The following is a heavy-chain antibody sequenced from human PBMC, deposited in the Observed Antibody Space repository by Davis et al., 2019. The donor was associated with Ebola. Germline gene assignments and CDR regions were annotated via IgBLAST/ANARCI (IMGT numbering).Heavy chain of an antibody. Sequence: QTPSLTRVISGDSVPSPSSAWNWTRPSPSRGIEWLGRTSYNSKWYNDYAVSVKSRITINPDPSKNQFTLQLNSVTPEDTALYYCTRGWLRGGMDVWGEGTTVTV. V-gene: IGHV6-1*01. D-gene: IGHD5-18*01. CDR3: TRGWLRGGMDV. J-gene: IGHJ6*02. CDR2: TSYNSKWYN. CDR1: GDSVPSPSSA.